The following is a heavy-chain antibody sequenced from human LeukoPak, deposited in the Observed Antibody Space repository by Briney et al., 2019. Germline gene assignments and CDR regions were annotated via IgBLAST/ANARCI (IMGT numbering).Heavy chain of an antibody. CDR3: AREMATIKAFDY. J-gene: IGHJ4*02. D-gene: IGHD5-24*01. CDR1: GYTFTSYY. Sequence: GASVKVPCKASGYTFTSYYMHWVRQAPGQGLEWMGIINPSGGSTSYAQKFQGRVTMTRDTSTSTVYMELSSLRSEDTAVYYCAREMATIKAFDYWGQGTLVTVSS. CDR2: INPSGGST. V-gene: IGHV1-46*01.